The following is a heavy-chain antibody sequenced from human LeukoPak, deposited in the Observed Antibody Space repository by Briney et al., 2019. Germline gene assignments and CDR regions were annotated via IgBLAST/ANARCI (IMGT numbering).Heavy chain of an antibody. V-gene: IGHV1-69*06. Sequence: SVKVSCKASGYTFTSYGISWVRQAPGQGLEWMGGIIPIFGTANYAQKFQGRVTITADKSTSTAYMELSSLRSEDTAVYYCATSGGYSYGNTSFFGGQGTLVTVSS. CDR3: ATSGGYSYGNTSFF. D-gene: IGHD5-18*01. CDR1: GYTFTSYG. CDR2: IIPIFGTA. J-gene: IGHJ4*02.